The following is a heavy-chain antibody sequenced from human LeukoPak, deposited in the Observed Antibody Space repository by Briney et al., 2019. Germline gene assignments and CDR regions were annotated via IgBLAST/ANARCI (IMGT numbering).Heavy chain of an antibody. D-gene: IGHD6-13*01. CDR3: ARAPGIAAAGTGFTDI. V-gene: IGHV1-46*01. J-gene: IGHJ3*02. CDR1: GYTFTSYY. Sequence: ASVKVSCKASGYTFTSYYMHWVRQAPGQGLEWMGIINPSGGSTSYAQKFQGRVTMTRDTSTSTVYMELSSLRSEDTAVYYCARAPGIAAAGTGFTDIWGQGTMVTVSS. CDR2: INPSGGST.